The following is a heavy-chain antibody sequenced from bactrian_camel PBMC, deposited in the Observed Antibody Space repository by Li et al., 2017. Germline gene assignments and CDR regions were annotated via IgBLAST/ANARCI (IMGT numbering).Heavy chain of an antibody. CDR3: ASTRDGWCTQDESQYPY. CDR2: ISGDGRT. D-gene: IGHD5*01. J-gene: IGHJ4*01. CDR1: QSRYC. V-gene: IGHV3S53*01. Sequence: VQLVESGGGSVQAGGSLRLSCEYSQSRYCMGWFRQGPGKEREGVACISGDGRTTYGDSVKGRFTISKGSGEKTMTLTMNNLEPEDTAVYYCASTRDGWCTQDESQYPYWGQGTQVTVS.